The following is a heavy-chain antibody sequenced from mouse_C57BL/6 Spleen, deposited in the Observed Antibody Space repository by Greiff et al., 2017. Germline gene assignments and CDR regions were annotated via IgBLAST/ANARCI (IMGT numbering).Heavy chain of an antibody. Sequence: VQLQQSGAELARPGASVKLSCKASGYTFTSYGISWVKQRTGQGLEWIGEIYPRSGNTYYNEKFKGKATLTADKSSSTAYMELRSLTSEDSAVYFCASPKLGPDYWGQGTTLTVSS. D-gene: IGHD4-1*01. CDR1: GYTFTSYG. CDR2: IYPRSGNT. CDR3: ASPKLGPDY. V-gene: IGHV1-81*01. J-gene: IGHJ2*01.